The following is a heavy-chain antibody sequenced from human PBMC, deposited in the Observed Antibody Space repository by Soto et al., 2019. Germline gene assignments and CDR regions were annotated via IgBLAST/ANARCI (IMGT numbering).Heavy chain of an antibody. Sequence: EVQLVESGGGLVQPGGSLRLSCAASGFTFSDHYMDWVRQAPGKGLEWVGRIRNEVNSHTTEYAASVRGRFTISSDDSKSSLDLQMNSLKTEDTAVYYCAKVSVTDYSFDYLGQGISVTVS. CDR1: GFTFSDHY. J-gene: IGHJ4*02. CDR3: AKVSVTDYSFDY. D-gene: IGHD2-21*02. V-gene: IGHV3-72*01. CDR2: IRNEVNSHTT.